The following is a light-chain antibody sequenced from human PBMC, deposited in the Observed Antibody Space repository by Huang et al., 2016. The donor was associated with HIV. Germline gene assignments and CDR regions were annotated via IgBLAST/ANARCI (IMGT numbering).Light chain of an antibody. Sequence: IQMTQSPTSLSASVGDRVCIVCQASQSITTYLNWYQQKPGKAPKLLISSASTLHGFVPSRFSGSGAGPDFTLTIRGLQLDDFANYYFQQSYSALSSFGQGTRL. CDR3: QQSYSALSS. CDR1: QSITTY. CDR2: SAS. V-gene: IGKV1-39*01. J-gene: IGKJ5*01.